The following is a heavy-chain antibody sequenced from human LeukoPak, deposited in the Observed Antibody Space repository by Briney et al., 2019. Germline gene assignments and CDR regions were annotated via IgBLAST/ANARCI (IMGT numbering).Heavy chain of an antibody. CDR2: ISYDGSNK. D-gene: IGHD6-13*01. Sequence: GGSLRLSCAASGFTFSNYAMHWVRQAPGKGLEWVAVISYDGSNKYYADFVKGRFTISRDNSKNTLFLQTNSLRAEDTAVYYCATVRDSSSWYITRYYFDYWGQGTLVTVSS. CDR3: ATVRDSSSWYITRYYFDY. J-gene: IGHJ4*02. V-gene: IGHV3-30-3*01. CDR1: GFTFSNYA.